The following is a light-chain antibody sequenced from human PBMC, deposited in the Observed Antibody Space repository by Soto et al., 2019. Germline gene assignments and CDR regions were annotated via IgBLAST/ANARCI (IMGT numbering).Light chain of an antibody. Sequence: QSVPTQPASVSGLLEMSSPSPSLGTRLKLALLTTSPGNNTNQAKSPKLMIYDVSDRPSGVSTRFSGSKSANMAALTISGLQPDDEADYYCATYTTSSTHVFGGGTKLTVL. CDR2: DVS. CDR3: ATYTTSSTHV. J-gene: IGLJ3*02. V-gene: IGLV2-14*03. CDR1: RLKLALLTT.